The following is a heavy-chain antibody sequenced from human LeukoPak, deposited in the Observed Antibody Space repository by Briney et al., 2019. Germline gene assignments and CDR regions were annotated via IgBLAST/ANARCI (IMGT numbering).Heavy chain of an antibody. J-gene: IGHJ4*02. CDR2: INSDGITT. CDR3: ARDMVAGGPDY. D-gene: IGHD6-19*01. V-gene: IGHV3-74*01. CDR1: GFTFSSYW. Sequence: GGSLRLSCAASGFTFSSYWMHWLRQAPGKGLVWISRINSDGITTSYADSVKGRFTISRDNAKNTLYLQMNSLRAEDTAVYYCARDMVAGGPDYWGQGTLVTVSS.